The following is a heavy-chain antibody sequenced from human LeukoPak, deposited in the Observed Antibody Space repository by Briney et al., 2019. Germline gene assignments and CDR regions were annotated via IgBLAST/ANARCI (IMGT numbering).Heavy chain of an antibody. CDR3: AREKTLLWFGDHTVLAFDI. D-gene: IGHD3-10*01. V-gene: IGHV3-7*01. CDR1: GFTFSSYW. J-gene: IGHJ3*02. Sequence: GGSLRLSCAASGFTFSSYWMSWVRQAPGKGLEWVANIKQDGSEKYYVDSVKGRFTISRDNAKNPLYLQMNSLRAEDTAVYYCAREKTLLWFGDHTVLAFDIWGQGTMVTVSS. CDR2: IKQDGSEK.